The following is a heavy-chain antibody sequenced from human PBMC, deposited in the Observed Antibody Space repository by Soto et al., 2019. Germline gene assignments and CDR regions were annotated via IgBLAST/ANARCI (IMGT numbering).Heavy chain of an antibody. CDR2: IYPGDSDT. CDR1: GYSFTSYW. D-gene: IGHD6-19*01. CDR3: ARSPSGYSSGWYGRNAFDI. V-gene: IGHV5-51*01. Sequence: GESLKISCKGSGYSFTSYWIGWVRQMPGKGLEWMGIIYPGDSDTRYSPSFQGQVTISADKSISTAYLQWSSLKASDTAMYYCARSPSGYSSGWYGRNAFDIWGQGTMVTVSS. J-gene: IGHJ3*02.